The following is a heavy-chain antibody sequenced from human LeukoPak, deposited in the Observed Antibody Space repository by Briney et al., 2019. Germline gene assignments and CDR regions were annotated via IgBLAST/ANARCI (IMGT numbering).Heavy chain of an antibody. CDR2: VYPGNSEA. J-gene: IGHJ4*02. V-gene: IGHV5-51*01. CDR3: ARLSSTSEVTPFDY. D-gene: IGHD2-21*02. Sequence: GESLKISCKGSGYNFANYWIAWVRQMPGKGLEWMGLVYPGNSEARYSPSFRGQVTISADRSINTACLQWNTLRASDTGMYYCARLSSTSEVTPFDYWGQGTLVTVSS. CDR1: GYNFANYW.